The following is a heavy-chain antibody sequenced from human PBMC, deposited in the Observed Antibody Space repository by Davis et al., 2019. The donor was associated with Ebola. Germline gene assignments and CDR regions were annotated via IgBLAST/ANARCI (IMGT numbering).Heavy chain of an antibody. V-gene: IGHV3-48*01. CDR2: ITTNGWST. CDR3: ARETPISSRSDW. J-gene: IGHJ4*02. D-gene: IGHD2-2*01. Sequence: PGGSLRLSCTASGFAFSNYNMNWLRQAPGKGLEWVSSITTNGWSTYYADSVKGRFIISRDNAKNSLFLQMHSLRGDDTAVYFCARETPISSRSDWWGQGTLVTVSS. CDR1: GFAFSNYN.